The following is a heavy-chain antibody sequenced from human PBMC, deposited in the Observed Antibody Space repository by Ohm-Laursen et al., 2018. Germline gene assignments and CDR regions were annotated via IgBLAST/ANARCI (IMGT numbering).Heavy chain of an antibody. Sequence: GTLSLTCTVSGGSISSYYWSWIRQPPGKGLEWIGYIYYSGSTNYNPSLKSRVTISVDTSKNQFSLKLSSVTAADTAVYYCARHSSSPPDWYFDLWGRGTLVTVSS. CDR2: IYYSGST. J-gene: IGHJ2*01. D-gene: IGHD6-6*01. CDR3: ARHSSSPPDWYFDL. CDR1: GGSISSYY. V-gene: IGHV4-59*08.